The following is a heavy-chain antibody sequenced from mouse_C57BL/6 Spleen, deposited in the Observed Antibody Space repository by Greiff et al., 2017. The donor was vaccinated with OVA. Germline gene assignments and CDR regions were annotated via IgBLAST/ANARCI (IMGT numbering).Heavy chain of an antibody. CDR3: ARWDEVTPWFAY. V-gene: IGHV1-9*01. D-gene: IGHD2-2*01. CDR2: ILPGSGRT. CDR1: GYTFTGYW. J-gene: IGHJ3*01. Sequence: VQLQQSGAELMKPGASVKLSCKATGYTFTGYWIEWVKQRPGHGLEWIVEILPGSGRTNYNEKFKGKATFTADTSSNTAYLQLSSLTTEDSAIDYCARWDEVTPWFAYWGQGTLVTVSA.